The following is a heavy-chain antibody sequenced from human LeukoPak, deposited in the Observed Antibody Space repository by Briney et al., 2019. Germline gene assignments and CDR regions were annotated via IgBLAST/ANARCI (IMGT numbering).Heavy chain of an antibody. CDR2: IYYSGST. CDR3: ARVSGGIDY. V-gene: IGHV4-59*01. J-gene: IGHJ4*02. Sequence: PSETLSLTCSVSGGSISTDFWSWIRQSPGKGLEWIGYIYYSGSTNYNPSLKSRVTISIDTSKNQLSLKLSSVTAADTAMYYCARVSGGIDYWGQGTLVTVSS. D-gene: IGHD2-8*02. CDR1: GGSISTDF.